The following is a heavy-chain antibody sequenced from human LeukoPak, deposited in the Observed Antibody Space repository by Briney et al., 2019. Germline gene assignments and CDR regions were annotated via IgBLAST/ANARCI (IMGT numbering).Heavy chain of an antibody. CDR1: GYTFTSYY. CDR2: INPSGGST. V-gene: IGHV1-46*01. Sequence: ASVTLSCTSSGYTFTSYYMHWVRQAPGQGLKWMGIINPSGGSTSYAQKFQGRVTMTRDTSTSTVYMELSSLRSEDTAVYYCARDTVAGANDAFDIWGQGTMVTVSS. CDR3: ARDTVAGANDAFDI. D-gene: IGHD6-19*01. J-gene: IGHJ3*02.